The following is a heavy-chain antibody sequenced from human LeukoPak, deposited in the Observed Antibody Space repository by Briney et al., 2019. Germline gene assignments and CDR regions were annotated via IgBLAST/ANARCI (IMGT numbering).Heavy chain of an antibody. J-gene: IGHJ4*02. CDR3: AKGTSLFGED. CDR1: GFTFSTYA. CDR2: VTSDGRGT. V-gene: IGHV3-23*01. Sequence: GGSLRLSCAASGFTFSTYAMTWGRQAPGKGLEWVAAVTSDGRGTNYADSVNGRVTVSRDNSKDTLFMFMSSLRAEDTAVYYCAKGTSLFGEDCGLGTLVTVSS. D-gene: IGHD3-10*02.